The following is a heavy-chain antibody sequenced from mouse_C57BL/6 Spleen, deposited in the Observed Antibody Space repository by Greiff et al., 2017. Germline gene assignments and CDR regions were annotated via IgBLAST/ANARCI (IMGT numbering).Heavy chain of an antibody. CDR3: AREGDGYQYYFDY. D-gene: IGHD2-3*01. CDR1: GFTFSSYA. V-gene: IGHV5-4*01. J-gene: IGHJ2*01. CDR2: ISDGGSYT. Sequence: EVKLQESGGGLVKPGGSLKLSCAASGFTFSSYAMSWVRQTPEKRLEWVATISDGGSYTYYPDNVKGRFTISRDNAKNNLYLQMSHLKSEDTAMYYCAREGDGYQYYFDYWGQGTTLTVSS.